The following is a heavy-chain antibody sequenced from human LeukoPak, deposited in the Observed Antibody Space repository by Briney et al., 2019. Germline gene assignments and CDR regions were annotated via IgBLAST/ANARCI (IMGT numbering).Heavy chain of an antibody. J-gene: IGHJ4*02. D-gene: IGHD3-10*01. CDR3: ARDFMAPGGYFDY. Sequence: GALRLSCEVSGFTFSSYWMSWVRQAPGKGLEWVANINQNGREKYYVDSVKGRFTISRDNAKNSLYLQMNSLGAEDTAVYYRARDFMAPGGYFDYWGQGTLVTVSS. CDR1: GFTFSSYW. V-gene: IGHV3-7*01. CDR2: INQNGREK.